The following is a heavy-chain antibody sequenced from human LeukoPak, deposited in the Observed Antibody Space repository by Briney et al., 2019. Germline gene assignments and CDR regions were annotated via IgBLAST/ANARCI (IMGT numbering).Heavy chain of an antibody. CDR2: ISSSGSTI. Sequence: GGSLRLSCAASGFTFSSYEMNWVRQAPGKGLEWISYISSSGSTIYYADSVKGRFTMSRDNAKNSLYLQMNSLRAEDTALYYCAKDLYDILTGGYFDYWGQGTLVTVSS. D-gene: IGHD3-9*01. V-gene: IGHV3-48*03. CDR1: GFTFSSYE. CDR3: AKDLYDILTGGYFDY. J-gene: IGHJ4*02.